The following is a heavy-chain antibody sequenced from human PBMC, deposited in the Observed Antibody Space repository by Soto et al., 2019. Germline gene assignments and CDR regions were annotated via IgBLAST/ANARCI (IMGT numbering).Heavy chain of an antibody. Sequence: ASVQVSCKASGYTFTVYYMHWVRQAPGQGLEWRGWINPKSGGTMYPQKFQGRVTMTWDTSISTAYMALPRLRSDDTAVYYCARDLAKGGGSAGFDYWGQGTLGTVSS. J-gene: IGHJ4*02. CDR2: INPKSGGT. CDR3: ARDLAKGGGSAGFDY. V-gene: IGHV1-2*02. CDR1: GYTFTVYY. D-gene: IGHD1-26*01.